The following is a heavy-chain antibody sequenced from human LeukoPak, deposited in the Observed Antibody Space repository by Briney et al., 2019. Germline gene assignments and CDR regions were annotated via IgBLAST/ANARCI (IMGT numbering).Heavy chain of an antibody. D-gene: IGHD2-15*01. CDR1: GGSFSGYY. Sequence: PSETLSLTCAVYGGSFSGYYWSWIRQPPGKGLEWIGEINHSGSTNYNPSLKSRVTISVDTSKNQFSLKLSSVTAADTAVYYCARVTGDCSGGSCYPVYWGQRTLVTVSS. CDR3: ARVTGDCSGGSCYPVY. J-gene: IGHJ4*02. V-gene: IGHV4-34*01. CDR2: INHSGST.